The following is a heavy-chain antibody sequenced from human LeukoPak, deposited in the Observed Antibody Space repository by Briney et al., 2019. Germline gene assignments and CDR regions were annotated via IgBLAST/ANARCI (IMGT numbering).Heavy chain of an antibody. J-gene: IGHJ4*02. CDR3: ARGGGYSGYEDFDY. V-gene: IGHV4-4*07. Sequence: SSETLSLTCTVSGGSISSYYWSWIRQPAGKGLEWIGRIYTSGSTNYNPSLKSRVTMSVDTSKNQFSLRLSSVTAADTAVYYCARGGGYSGYEDFDYWGQGTLVTVSS. CDR2: IYTSGST. D-gene: IGHD5-12*01. CDR1: GGSISSYY.